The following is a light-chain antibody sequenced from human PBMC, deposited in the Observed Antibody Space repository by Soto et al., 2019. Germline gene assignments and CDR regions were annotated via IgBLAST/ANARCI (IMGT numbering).Light chain of an antibody. CDR2: KAS. J-gene: IGKJ2*01. V-gene: IGKV1-5*03. CDR3: QHYNTYPYT. CDR1: QSISSW. Sequence: DIQMTQSPSTLSASVGHRVTITCRPSQSISSWLAWYQQKPGKAPKLLIYKASSLESGVPSSFSGSGSGTEFALTISSLQPDDFATYYCQHYNTYPYTVGQGTKVDSK.